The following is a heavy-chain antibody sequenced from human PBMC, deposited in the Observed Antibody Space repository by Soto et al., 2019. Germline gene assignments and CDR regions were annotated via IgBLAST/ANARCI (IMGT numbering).Heavy chain of an antibody. Sequence: EVQLVESGGGLVQPGGSLRLSCAASGFTFSSYWMHWVRQAPGKGLAWVSRINSDGSSTSYADSVKGRFTISRDNAKNTLYLQMNSLRAEDTAMYYCARNGGDYFDYWGQGTLVTVSS. CDR2: INSDGSST. V-gene: IGHV3-74*01. CDR3: ARNGGDYFDY. J-gene: IGHJ4*02. CDR1: GFTFSSYW.